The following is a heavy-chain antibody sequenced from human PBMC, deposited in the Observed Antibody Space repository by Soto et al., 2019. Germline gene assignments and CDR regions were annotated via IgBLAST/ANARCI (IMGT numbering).Heavy chain of an antibody. Sequence: EVQLLESGGGLVQPGGSLRLSCAASGFTFSSYAMSWVRQAPGKGLEWGSAISGSGGSTYYADSVKGRFTISRDNSKNTLYLQMNSLRAEDTAVYYCAQDAPYDFWSGYDNWFDPWGQGTLVTVSS. CDR2: ISGSGGST. J-gene: IGHJ5*02. D-gene: IGHD3-3*01. V-gene: IGHV3-23*01. CDR3: AQDAPYDFWSGYDNWFDP. CDR1: GFTFSSYA.